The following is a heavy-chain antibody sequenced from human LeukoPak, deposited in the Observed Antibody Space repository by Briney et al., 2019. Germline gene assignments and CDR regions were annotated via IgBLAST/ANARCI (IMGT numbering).Heavy chain of an antibody. CDR2: ISGSGGAT. J-gene: IGHJ6*02. D-gene: IGHD6-13*01. CDR1: GFTFNNYA. V-gene: IGHV3-23*01. CDR3: AKAPAAATKYYYGMDV. Sequence: PGGSLRLSCAASGFTFNNYAMSWVRQAPGEGLEWVSAISGSGGATYYADSVKGRFTISRDNSKNTLFLHMNSLRVEDTAVYYCAKAPAAATKYYYGMDVWGQGTTVTVS.